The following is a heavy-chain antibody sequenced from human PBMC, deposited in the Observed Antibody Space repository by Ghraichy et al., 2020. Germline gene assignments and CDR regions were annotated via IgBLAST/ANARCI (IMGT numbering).Heavy chain of an antibody. Sequence: GGSLRLSCAASGFTFSTYWMHWVRQAPGKGLVWVSHVNSDGSSTSYADSVKGRFTISRDNAKNTLYLQMNSLRAEDTAVYYCARADSSWYYFDYWGQGTLVTVSS. CDR3: ARADSSWYYFDY. CDR2: VNSDGSST. D-gene: IGHD6-13*01. V-gene: IGHV3-74*01. CDR1: GFTFSTYW. J-gene: IGHJ4*02.